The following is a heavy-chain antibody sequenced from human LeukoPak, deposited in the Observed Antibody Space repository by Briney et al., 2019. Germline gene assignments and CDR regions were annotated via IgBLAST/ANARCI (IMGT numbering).Heavy chain of an antibody. V-gene: IGHV4-38-2*01. Sequence: SETLSLTCSVSGYSISSGYYWGWIRQPPGQGLEWVANVYRDGNTYYSPSLESRVTISVDTSKNLFSLKLSSLSAADTAVYHCVRLAALRGFYYYMDVWGKGTAVTVSS. J-gene: IGHJ6*03. CDR1: GYSISSGYY. CDR3: VRLAALRGFYYYMDV. CDR2: VYRDGNT. D-gene: IGHD6-25*01.